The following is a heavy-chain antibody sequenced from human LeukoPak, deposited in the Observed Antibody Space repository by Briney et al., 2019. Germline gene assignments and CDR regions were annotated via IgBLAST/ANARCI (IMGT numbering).Heavy chain of an antibody. Sequence: PSETLSLTCTVPGGSISNYYWSWIRQPPGKGLEWIGYISYSGSTMYNSSLMSRVTISVDTSKQFSLKLSSVTAADTAVYYCARHEGGTTADYWGQGSLVTVSS. D-gene: IGHD1-7*01. CDR1: GGSISNYY. CDR3: ARHEGGTTADY. J-gene: IGHJ4*02. CDR2: ISYSGST. V-gene: IGHV4-59*08.